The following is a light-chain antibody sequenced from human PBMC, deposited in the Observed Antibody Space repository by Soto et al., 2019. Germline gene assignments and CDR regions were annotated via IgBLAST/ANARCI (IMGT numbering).Light chain of an antibody. CDR3: QAWDSSTALLV. Sequence: SSELTQPPSVSVSPGQTASITCSGAKLGDKYACWYQQKPGQSPVLVIYQDSKRPSGIPERFSGSNSGNTATLTISGTQAMDEADYYCQAWDSSTALLVFGTGTKLTVL. CDR2: QDS. V-gene: IGLV3-1*01. CDR1: KLGDKY. J-gene: IGLJ1*01.